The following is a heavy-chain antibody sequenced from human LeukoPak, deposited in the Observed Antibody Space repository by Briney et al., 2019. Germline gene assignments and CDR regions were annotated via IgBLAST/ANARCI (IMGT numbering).Heavy chain of an antibody. CDR3: ARSGTTMTGDGLDI. V-gene: IGHV3-13*04. Sequence: PGESLRLSCAASGFSLSSHDMHWVRQVTGKGLEWVSGISATGDTYYLGFVKGRFTISRENAKNALHLQMNSLRAGDTAVYYCARSGTTMTGDGLDIWGQGTMVTVSS. CDR1: GFSLSSHD. J-gene: IGHJ3*02. D-gene: IGHD4-17*01. CDR2: ISATGDT.